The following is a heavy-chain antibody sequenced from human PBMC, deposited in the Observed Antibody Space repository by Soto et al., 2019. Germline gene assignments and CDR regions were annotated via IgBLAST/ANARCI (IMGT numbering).Heavy chain of an antibody. J-gene: IGHJ3*02. CDR2: TYYRSKWYN. Sequence: PSQTLSLTCAISGDSVSSNSAAWNWTRQSPSRGLERLGRTYYRSKWYNDYAVSVKSRITINPDTSKNQFSLQLNSVTPEDMAVYYCARDRVAPPSNDAFDIGGQGTMVTVSS. CDR1: GDSVSSNSAA. CDR3: ARDRVAPPSNDAFDI. V-gene: IGHV6-1*01.